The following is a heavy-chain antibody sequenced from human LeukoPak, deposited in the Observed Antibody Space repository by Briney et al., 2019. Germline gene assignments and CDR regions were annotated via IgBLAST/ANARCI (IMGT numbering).Heavy chain of an antibody. CDR1: GFTFSSYG. J-gene: IGHJ3*02. Sequence: GGSLRLSCAASGFTFSSYGMHWVRQAAGKGLEWVAVISYDGSNKYYADSVKGRFTISRDNSKNTLYLQMNSLRAEDTAVYYCAREGSAFDIWGQGTMVTVSS. CDR2: ISYDGSNK. CDR3: AREGSAFDI. V-gene: IGHV3-30*19.